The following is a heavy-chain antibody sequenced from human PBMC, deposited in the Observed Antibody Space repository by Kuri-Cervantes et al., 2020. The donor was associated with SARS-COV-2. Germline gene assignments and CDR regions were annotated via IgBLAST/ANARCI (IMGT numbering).Heavy chain of an antibody. V-gene: IGHV3-30*04. D-gene: IGHD6-6*01. CDR1: GFTFSSYN. CDR2: ISFYRHDA. CDR3: ARESSSSLNYYYGKDI. Sequence: GGSLRLSCAASGFTFSSYNMHWVRQPPGKGLEWVAIISFYRHDAHYADSVKGRFTISRDNSKNTLYLQMDSLTTEDTAVYYCARESSSSLNYYYGKDIWGQGTSVTVSS. J-gene: IGHJ6*02.